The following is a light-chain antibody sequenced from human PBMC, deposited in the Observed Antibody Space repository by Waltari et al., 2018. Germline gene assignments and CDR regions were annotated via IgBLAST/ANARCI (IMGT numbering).Light chain of an antibody. CDR2: END. J-gene: IGLJ2*01. Sequence: QSVLTQPPSVSAAPGQRVTISCSGSSSNIGNNLVSWYQQFPGTVPKLLIDENDQRPSGIPDRVSGSKSGTSATLTITGPQTGDEAEYYCGTWDGSLSAWLFGGGTKLTVL. V-gene: IGLV1-51*02. CDR3: GTWDGSLSAWL. CDR1: SSNIGNNL.